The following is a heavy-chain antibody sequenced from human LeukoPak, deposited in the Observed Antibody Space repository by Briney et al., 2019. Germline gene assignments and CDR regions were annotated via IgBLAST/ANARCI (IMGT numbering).Heavy chain of an antibody. CDR2: ISAYNGNT. Sequence: ASVKVSCKASGGTFSSYAISWVRQAPGQGLEWMGWISAYNGNTNYAQKAQGRVTMTTDTSTSTAYMELRSLRSDDTAVYYCARVTAVAGPTGYWGQGTLVTVSS. V-gene: IGHV1-18*01. CDR3: ARVTAVAGPTGY. CDR1: GGTFSSYA. D-gene: IGHD6-19*01. J-gene: IGHJ4*02.